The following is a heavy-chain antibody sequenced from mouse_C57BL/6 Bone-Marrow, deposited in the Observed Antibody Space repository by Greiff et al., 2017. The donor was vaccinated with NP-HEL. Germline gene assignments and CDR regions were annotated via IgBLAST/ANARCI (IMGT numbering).Heavy chain of an antibody. J-gene: IGHJ4*01. CDR3: AKGGYYERAMDY. Sequence: QVQLQQPGTELVKPGASVKLSCKASGYTFTSYWMHWVKQRPGQGLEWIGNINPSNGGTNYNEKFKSKATLTVDKSSSTAYMQLSSLPSEDSAVYYCAKGGYYERAMDYWGQGTSVTVSS. CDR1: GYTFTSYW. D-gene: IGHD2-3*01. CDR2: INPSNGGT. V-gene: IGHV1-53*01.